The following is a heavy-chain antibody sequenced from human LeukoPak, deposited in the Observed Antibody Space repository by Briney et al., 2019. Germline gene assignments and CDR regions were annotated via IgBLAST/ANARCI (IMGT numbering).Heavy chain of an antibody. CDR3: AKDPLAAAATHTDY. CDR2: IYSGGST. Sequence: GGSLRLSCAASGFTVSSNYMSWVRQAPGKGLEWVSVIYSGGSTYYADSVKGRFTISRDNSKNTLYLQMNSLRAEDTAVYYCAKDPLAAAATHTDYWGQGTLVTVSS. V-gene: IGHV3-53*01. J-gene: IGHJ4*02. D-gene: IGHD6-13*01. CDR1: GFTVSSNY.